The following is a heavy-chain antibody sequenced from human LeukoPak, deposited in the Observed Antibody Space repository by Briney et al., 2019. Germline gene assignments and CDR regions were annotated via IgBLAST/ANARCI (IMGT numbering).Heavy chain of an antibody. CDR3: ARSYGSGSYYLDY. D-gene: IGHD3-10*01. CDR2: ISGSGGST. Sequence: GGSLRLSCAASGFTFSSYAMSWVRQAPGKGLEWVSAISGSGGSTYYADSVKGRFTISRDNSKNTLYLQMNSLRAEDTAVYYCARSYGSGSYYLDYWGQGTLVTVSS. CDR1: GFTFSSYA. V-gene: IGHV3-23*01. J-gene: IGHJ4*02.